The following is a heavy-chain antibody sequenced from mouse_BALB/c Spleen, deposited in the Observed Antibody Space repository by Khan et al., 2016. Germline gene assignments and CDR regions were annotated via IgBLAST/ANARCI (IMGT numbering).Heavy chain of an antibody. CDR1: GYSITSDYA. V-gene: IGHV3-2*02. Sequence: EVQLQESGPGLVKPSQSLSLTCTVTGYSITSDYAWNWIRQFPGNKLEWMGYISYSGSTSYNPSLKSRISITRDTSKNQFFLQLNSLTTEDTATXYYSAYYGILLACWGQGTLVTVSA. D-gene: IGHD1-2*01. CDR2: ISYSGST. CDR3: SAYYGILLAC. J-gene: IGHJ3*01.